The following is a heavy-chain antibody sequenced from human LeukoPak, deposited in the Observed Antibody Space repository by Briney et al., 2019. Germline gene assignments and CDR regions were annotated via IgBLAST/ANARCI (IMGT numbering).Heavy chain of an antibody. CDR1: GFTFSTYS. CDR3: AKDQTLGATGTTCIDS. J-gene: IGHJ4*02. CDR2: ISSSSSSYK. V-gene: IGHV3-21*01. D-gene: IGHD1-1*01. Sequence: KPGGSLRLSCAASGFTFSTYSMNWVRQAPGKGLEWVSSISSSSSSYKYYADSVKGRFTISRDNSKNTLYLQMSSLRAEDTAVYYCAKDQTLGATGTTCIDSWGQGTLVTVSS.